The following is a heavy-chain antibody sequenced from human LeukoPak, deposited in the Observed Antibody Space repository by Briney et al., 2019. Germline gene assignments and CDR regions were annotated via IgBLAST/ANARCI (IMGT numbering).Heavy chain of an antibody. D-gene: IGHD2-2*01. Sequence: PGGSLRLSCAASGFTFSSYAMSWVRQAPGKGLEWVSTFSGNSDSTYYADSVKGRFTISRDNSKNTLYLQMNSLRAEDTAVYYCAKRAVPAGQSPCYFDYWGQGTLVTVSS. CDR2: FSGNSDST. V-gene: IGHV3-23*01. J-gene: IGHJ4*02. CDR1: GFTFSSYA. CDR3: AKRAVPAGQSPCYFDY.